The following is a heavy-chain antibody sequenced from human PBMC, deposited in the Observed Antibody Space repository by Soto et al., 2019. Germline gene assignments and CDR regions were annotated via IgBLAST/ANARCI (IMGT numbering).Heavy chain of an antibody. D-gene: IGHD6-13*01. V-gene: IGHV4-39*01. J-gene: IGHJ6*02. CDR3: ARHGAYSTSVYYYYGMDV. CDR2: SNYSGPT. CDR1: GGAINSTVYY. Sequence: SETLSLSCTVSGGAINSTVYYWGWIRQPPGKGLEWIGSSNYSGPTYYSPSLQSRVTISLDTAKNHFSLNLRSVTAADTAVYYCARHGAYSTSVYYYYGMDVWGQGTTVTVSS.